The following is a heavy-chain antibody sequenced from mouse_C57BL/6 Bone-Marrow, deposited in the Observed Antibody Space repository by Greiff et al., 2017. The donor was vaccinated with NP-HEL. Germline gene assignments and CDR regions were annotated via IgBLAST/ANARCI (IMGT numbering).Heavy chain of an antibody. CDR1: GFSLTSYG. J-gene: IGHJ4*01. Sequence: QVQLKESGPGLVAPSQSLSITCTVSGFSLTSYGVHWVRQPPGKGLEWLVVIWSDGSTTYNSAPKSRLSISKDNSKSQVFLKMNSLQTDDTAMYYCARQDDYRYDAMDYWGQGTSVTVSS. CDR2: IWSDGST. V-gene: IGHV2-6-1*01. CDR3: ARQDDYRYDAMDY. D-gene: IGHD2-4*01.